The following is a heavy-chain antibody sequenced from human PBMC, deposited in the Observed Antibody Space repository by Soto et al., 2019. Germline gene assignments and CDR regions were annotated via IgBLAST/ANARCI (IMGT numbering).Heavy chain of an antibody. CDR3: ASSHYYDSSGPYYFDY. D-gene: IGHD3-22*01. Sequence: GGSLRLSCAASGFTFSSYSMNWVRQAPGKGLEWVSSISSSGSYIYYADSVKGRFTISRDNAKNSLYLQMNSLRAEDTAVYYCASSHYYDSSGPYYFDYWGQGTLVTVSS. V-gene: IGHV3-21*01. J-gene: IGHJ4*02. CDR2: ISSSGSYI. CDR1: GFTFSSYS.